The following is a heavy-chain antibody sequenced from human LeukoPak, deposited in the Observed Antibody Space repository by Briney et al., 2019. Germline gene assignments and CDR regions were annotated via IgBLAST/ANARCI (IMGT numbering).Heavy chain of an antibody. V-gene: IGHV3-23*01. D-gene: IGHD1-26*01. CDR1: GFTFRTYA. CDR2: ISGSAGST. J-gene: IGHJ4*02. Sequence: GGSLRLSCAASGFTFRTYAMGWVRQAPRKGLEWVSVISGSAGSTFYADSVQGRLTISRDNSKNTLYLQMNSLRAEDTAVYYCAKEGGYSGSYYPYYFDYWGQGTLVTVSS. CDR3: AKEGGYSGSYYPYYFDY.